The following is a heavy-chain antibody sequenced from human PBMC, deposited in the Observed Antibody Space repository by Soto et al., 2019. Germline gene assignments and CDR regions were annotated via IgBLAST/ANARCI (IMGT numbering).Heavy chain of an antibody. J-gene: IGHJ6*02. D-gene: IGHD3-10*01. CDR3: LLWFGELFSYYGMDV. Sequence: PSETLSLTCTVSGGSVSSGSYYWSWIRQPPGKGLEWIGYIYYSGSTYYNPSLKSRVTISVDTSKNQFSLKLSSVTAADTAVYYCLLWFGELFSYYGMDVWGQGTTVTVSS. CDR1: GGSVSSGSYY. V-gene: IGHV4-39*01. CDR2: IYYSGST.